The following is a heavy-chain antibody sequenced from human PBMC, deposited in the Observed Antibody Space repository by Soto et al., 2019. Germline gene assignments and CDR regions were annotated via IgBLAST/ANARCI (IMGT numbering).Heavy chain of an antibody. CDR3: ARHHAYCGGDCYPFDY. V-gene: IGHV5-51*01. J-gene: IGHJ4*02. CDR1: GYSFTSYW. Sequence: GESLKISCKGSGYSFTSYWIGWVRQMPGKGLEWMGIIYPGDSDTRYSPSFQGQVTISADKSISTAYLQWSSLKASDTAMYYCARHHAYCGGDCYPFDYWGQGTLVTVSS. D-gene: IGHD2-21*02. CDR2: IYPGDSDT.